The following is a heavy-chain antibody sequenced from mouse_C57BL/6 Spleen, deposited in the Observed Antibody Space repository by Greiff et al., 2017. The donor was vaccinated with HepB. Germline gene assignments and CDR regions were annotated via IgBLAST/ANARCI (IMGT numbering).Heavy chain of an antibody. CDR3: ARGTDWYFDV. CDR1: GSTFPSYW. Sequence: QVQLQQPGAGLVKPGASVKMSCKASGSTFPSYWITWVKQRPGQGLEWIGDIYPGSGSTNYNEKFKSKATLTVDTSSSTAYMQLSSLTSEDSAVYYCARGTDWYFDVWGTGTTVTVSS. J-gene: IGHJ1*03. CDR2: IYPGSGST. D-gene: IGHD3-3*01. V-gene: IGHV1-55*01.